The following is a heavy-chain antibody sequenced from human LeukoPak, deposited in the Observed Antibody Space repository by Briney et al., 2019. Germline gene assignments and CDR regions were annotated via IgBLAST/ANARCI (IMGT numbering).Heavy chain of an antibody. V-gene: IGHV3-30-3*01. Sequence: PGRSLRLSCAASGFTFSSYAMHWVRQAPGKGLEWVAVISYDGGNKYYADSVKGRFTISRDNSKNTLYLQMNSLRAEDTAVYYCARGGRYSYGHNWFDPWGQGTLVTVSS. J-gene: IGHJ5*02. CDR1: GFTFSSYA. CDR3: ARGGRYSYGHNWFDP. D-gene: IGHD5-18*01. CDR2: ISYDGGNK.